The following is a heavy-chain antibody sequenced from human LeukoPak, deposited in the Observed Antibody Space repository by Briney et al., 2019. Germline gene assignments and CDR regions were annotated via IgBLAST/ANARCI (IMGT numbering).Heavy chain of an antibody. D-gene: IGHD3-3*01. J-gene: IGHJ4*02. CDR2: IIPIFGTA. Sequence: SVKVSCKASGGTFSSYAISWVRQAPGQGLEWTGRIIPIFGTANYAQKFQGRVTITTDESTSTAYMELSSLRSEDTAVYYCARHTIFGGGGFDYWGQGTLVTVSS. CDR3: ARHTIFGGGGFDY. V-gene: IGHV1-69*05. CDR1: GGTFSSYA.